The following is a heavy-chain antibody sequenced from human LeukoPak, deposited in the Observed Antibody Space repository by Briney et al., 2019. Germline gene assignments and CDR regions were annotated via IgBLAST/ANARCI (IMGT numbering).Heavy chain of an antibody. CDR1: GYTFSGDY. D-gene: IGHD1-26*01. J-gene: IGHJ6*04. CDR3: ARGLTLYTGSYYPQDV. Sequence: ASVSVSCKASGYTFSGDYIHWVRQAPGQGVEWVGWINPNSGGTNYAQKFQGRVTMTRDSSISTAYMELSRLISDDTAVYYCARGLTLYTGSYYPQDVWGKGTTVTVSS. CDR2: INPNSGGT. V-gene: IGHV1-2*02.